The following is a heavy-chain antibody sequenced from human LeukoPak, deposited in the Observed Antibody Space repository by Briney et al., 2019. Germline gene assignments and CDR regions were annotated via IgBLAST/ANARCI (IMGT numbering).Heavy chain of an antibody. CDR2: TYYRSKWYN. D-gene: IGHD4-23*01. CDR1: GDSVSSNSAA. J-gene: IGHJ4*02. Sequence: SQTLSLTCAISGDSVSSNSAAWNWIRQSPSRGLEWLGRTYYRSKWYNDYAVSVKSRITINPDTSKNQFSLQLNSVTPEDTAVYYCARDRYSEFEGGLTTVVFFDYWGQRTLVTVSS. V-gene: IGHV6-1*01. CDR3: ARDRYSEFEGGLTTVVFFDY.